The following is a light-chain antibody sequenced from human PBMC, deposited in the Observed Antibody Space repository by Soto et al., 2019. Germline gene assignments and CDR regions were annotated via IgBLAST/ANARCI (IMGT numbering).Light chain of an antibody. J-gene: IGKJ1*01. CDR1: QSVSSSY. CDR2: GAS. CDR3: QQYGSSPWT. V-gene: IGKV3-20*01. Sequence: EIVLTHSPGTLSFXXGQRATLSCSTSQSVSSSYLAWYQQKPGQAPRLLIYGASSRATGIPDRFSGSGSGTDFTLTISRLEPEDFAVYYCQQYGSSPWTFGQGTKVDIK.